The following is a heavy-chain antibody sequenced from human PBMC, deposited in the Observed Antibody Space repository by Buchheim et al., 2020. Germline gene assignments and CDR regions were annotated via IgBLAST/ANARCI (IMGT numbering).Heavy chain of an antibody. Sequence: EVQLVESGGGLVQPGGSLRLSCAASGFTFSSYSMNWVRQAPGKGLEWVSYISSSSSTIYYADSVKGRFTISRDNAKNSLYLQMNSLRDEDTAVYYCARETRRGYSYGSGYYGMDVWGQGTT. V-gene: IGHV3-48*02. CDR2: ISSSSSTI. CDR1: GFTFSSYS. D-gene: IGHD5-18*01. CDR3: ARETRRGYSYGSGYYGMDV. J-gene: IGHJ6*02.